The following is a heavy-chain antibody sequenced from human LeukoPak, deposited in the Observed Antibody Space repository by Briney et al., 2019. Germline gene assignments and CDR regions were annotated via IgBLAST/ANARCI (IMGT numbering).Heavy chain of an antibody. CDR2: INPNSGGT. CDR1: GYTFTGYY. CDR3: VRGRVVIDSSGTFDY. D-gene: IGHD6-19*01. Sequence: ASVKVSCKASGYTFTGYYLHWVRPAPGQGLGWRGWINPNSGGTNYAPKFQGRVTMSRATPTSTAYMELCRLKSDDTAVYYCVRGRVVIDSSGTFDYWGQGTLVTVSP. V-gene: IGHV1-2*02. J-gene: IGHJ4*02.